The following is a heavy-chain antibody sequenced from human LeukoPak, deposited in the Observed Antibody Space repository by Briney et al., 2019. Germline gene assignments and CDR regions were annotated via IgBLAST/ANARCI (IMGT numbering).Heavy chain of an antibody. D-gene: IGHD4-17*01. V-gene: IGHV1-46*01. J-gene: IGHJ4*02. CDR3: ARAPTTVTSSDY. Sequence: ASVKVSCKASGYTFTSYYMHWVRQAPGQGLEWMGIINPSGGSTSDAQKFQGRVTMTRDKSTSTVYMELSSLRAEDTAVYFCARAPTTVTSSDYWGQGTLVTVSS. CDR1: GYTFTSYY. CDR2: INPSGGST.